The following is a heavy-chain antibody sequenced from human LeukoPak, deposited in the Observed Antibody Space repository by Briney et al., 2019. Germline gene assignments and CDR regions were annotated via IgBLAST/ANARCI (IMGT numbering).Heavy chain of an antibody. CDR3: ARQGGIKQWLDY. CDR1: GFIFSKYG. CDR2: INIDSGAI. Sequence: GGSLRLSCAASGFIFSKYGMNWVRQAPGKGLEWVSYINIDSGAIYYADSVGGRFTISRDNAKNSLYLQMNSLRAEDTAVYYCARQGGIKQWLDYWGQGTLVTVSS. D-gene: IGHD6-19*01. J-gene: IGHJ4*02. V-gene: IGHV3-48*04.